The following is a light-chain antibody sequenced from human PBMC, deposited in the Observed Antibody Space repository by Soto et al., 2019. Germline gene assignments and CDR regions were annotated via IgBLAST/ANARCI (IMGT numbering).Light chain of an antibody. CDR3: CLFVGGRTYV. CDR2: DDT. CDR1: VGL. Sequence: QSVLTQPASVSGSPGQSITISCTGTVGLVSWYQQHPGKVPKLIIYDDTKRPSGVSSRFSGSKSGNTASLTISGLQTEDEADYCGCLFVGGRTYVFGTGTNVTVL. J-gene: IGLJ1*01. V-gene: IGLV2-23*01.